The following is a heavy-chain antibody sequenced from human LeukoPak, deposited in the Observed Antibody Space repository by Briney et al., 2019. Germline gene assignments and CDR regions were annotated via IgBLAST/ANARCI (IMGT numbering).Heavy chain of an antibody. V-gene: IGHV5-51*01. J-gene: IGHJ1*01. CDR1: GYSFTSYW. D-gene: IGHD5-24*01. Sequence: GESLKISCKGSGYSFTSYWIGWVRQMPGKGLEGIGIIYPGDSDTRYSPSFQGQVTISADKSISTAYLQWSSLKASDTAMYYCARLGRWLQSSAEYFQHWGQGTLVTVSS. CDR3: ARLGRWLQSSAEYFQH. CDR2: IYPGDSDT.